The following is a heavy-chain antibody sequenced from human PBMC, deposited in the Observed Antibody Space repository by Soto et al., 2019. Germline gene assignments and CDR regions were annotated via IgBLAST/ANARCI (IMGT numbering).Heavy chain of an antibody. J-gene: IGHJ6*02. Sequence: GGSLRLSCAVSGFTVSSNYMSWVRQAPGKGLEWVSVIYSGGSTYYADSVKGRFTISRDNSKNTLYLQMNSLRAEDTAVYYCARDVITGTPPRYYYYGMDVWGQGTTVTVSS. CDR3: ARDVITGTPPRYYYYGMDV. D-gene: IGHD1-7*01. V-gene: IGHV3-53*01. CDR1: GFTVSSNY. CDR2: IYSGGST.